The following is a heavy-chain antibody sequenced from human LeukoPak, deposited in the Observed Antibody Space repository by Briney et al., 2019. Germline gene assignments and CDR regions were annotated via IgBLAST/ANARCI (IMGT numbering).Heavy chain of an antibody. V-gene: IGHV4-61*02. CDR3: ARDQSLWTPYNWYDP. CDR2: VYISGTT. J-gene: IGHJ5*02. CDR1: GASISSGSYY. Sequence: SETLSLTCTVSGASISSGSYYWSWIRQPARKGLEWIGRVYISGTTNYNPSLKSRVTISVDTSKNQFSLKLSSVTAADTAVYYCARDQSLWTPYNWYDPWGQGTLVTVSS. D-gene: IGHD3/OR15-3a*01.